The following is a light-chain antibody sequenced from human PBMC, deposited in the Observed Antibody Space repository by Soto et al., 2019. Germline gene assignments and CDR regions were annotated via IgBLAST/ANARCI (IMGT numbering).Light chain of an antibody. CDR2: WAS. Sequence: DIVMTQSPDSLSVSLGERATINYKSSQSVLYRSNSKNYLAWYQQKPGHPPKLLIYWASTRESGVPDRFSGSGPGTDFTLTISSLQAEDVAVYYCQQYFSTPLTFGGGTKVDIK. J-gene: IGKJ4*01. CDR1: QSVLYRSNSKNY. V-gene: IGKV4-1*01. CDR3: QQYFSTPLT.